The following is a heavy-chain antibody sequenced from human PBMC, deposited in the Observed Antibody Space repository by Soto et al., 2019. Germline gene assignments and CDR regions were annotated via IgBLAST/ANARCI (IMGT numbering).Heavy chain of an antibody. J-gene: IGHJ4*02. Sequence: QVQLVESGGGVVQPGRSLRLSCAASGFSFSSYGMHWDRLAPGKGLERVAVVWYDGSNKYYGDSVKGRFTISSNNSKNTLDLQTNSLIAEDTALYYCARRSYDSGAYQIDYWGQGTLVTVSS. V-gene: IGHV3-33*01. D-gene: IGHD3-22*01. CDR3: ARRSYDSGAYQIDY. CDR1: GFSFSSYG. CDR2: VWYDGSNK.